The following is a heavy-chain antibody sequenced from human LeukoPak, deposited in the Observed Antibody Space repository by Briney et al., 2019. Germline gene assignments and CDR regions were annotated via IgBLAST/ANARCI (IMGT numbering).Heavy chain of an antibody. D-gene: IGHD4-17*01. Sequence: PGGSLRLSCAASGFTFSSYGMSWVRQAPGKGLEWVSAISGSGGSTYYADSVKGRFTISRDNSKNTLYLQMNSPRAEDTAVYYCAKDSVDYGDYRAEYFQHWGQGTLVTVSS. J-gene: IGHJ1*01. V-gene: IGHV3-23*01. CDR1: GFTFSSYG. CDR2: ISGSGGST. CDR3: AKDSVDYGDYRAEYFQH.